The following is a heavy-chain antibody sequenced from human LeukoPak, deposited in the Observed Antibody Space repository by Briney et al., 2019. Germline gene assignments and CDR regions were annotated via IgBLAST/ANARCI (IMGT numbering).Heavy chain of an antibody. J-gene: IGHJ4*02. V-gene: IGHV3-30*18. Sequence: GGSLRLSCAAPGFTFSNAWMSWVRQAPGKGLGWVALISYDGSDKYYADSVKGRFTISRDNSKNTLSLQMSSLRQEDTAVYYCAKNWDRLDSWGQGTLVTVSS. CDR1: GFTFSNAW. CDR3: AKNWDRLDS. CDR2: ISYDGSDK. D-gene: IGHD1-14*01.